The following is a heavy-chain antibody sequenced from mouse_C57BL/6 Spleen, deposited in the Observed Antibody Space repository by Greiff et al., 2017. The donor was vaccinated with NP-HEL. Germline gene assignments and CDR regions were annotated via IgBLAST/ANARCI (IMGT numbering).Heavy chain of an antibody. CDR3: ARESDDGYPFAY. CDR1: GYAFSSSW. CDR2: IYPGDGDT. D-gene: IGHD2-3*01. J-gene: IGHJ3*01. Sequence: VQLVESGPELVKPGASVKISCKASGYAFSSSWMNWVKQRPGKGLEWIGRIYPGDGDTNYNGKFKGKATLTADKSSSTAYMQLSSLTSEDSAVYFCARESDDGYPFAYWGQGTLVTVSA. V-gene: IGHV1-82*01.